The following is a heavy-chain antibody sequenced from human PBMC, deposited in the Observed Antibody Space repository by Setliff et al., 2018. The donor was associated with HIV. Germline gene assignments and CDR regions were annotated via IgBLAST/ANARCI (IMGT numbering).Heavy chain of an antibody. CDR2: IQQNGIEK. CDR3: ARPPPSLQGFDFGFDS. CDR1: GFIFRKYW. Sequence: GGSLRLSWAASGFIFRKYWMTWIRQTPNKVLEWVATIQQNGIEKYYVDSVSGRFTVSRDNRRGLVFLQMNSLRVEDTAVYYCARPPPSLQGFDFGFDSWGQGTQVTVSS. V-gene: IGHV3-7*03. J-gene: IGHJ4*02. D-gene: IGHD3-9*01.